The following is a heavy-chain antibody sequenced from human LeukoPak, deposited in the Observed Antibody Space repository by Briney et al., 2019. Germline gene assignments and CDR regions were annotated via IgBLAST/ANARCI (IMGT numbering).Heavy chain of an antibody. J-gene: IGHJ4*02. CDR3: ARGRTNYDILTGFDY. CDR2: IYYSGST. V-gene: IGHV4-59*01. CDR1: GCSISSYD. Sequence: SETLSLTCTVSGCSISSYDWSWVRQPPGKGLEWVAYIYYSGSTNYNPSLKSRVTISVDTSKNQFSLKLSSVTAADTAVYYCARGRTNYDILTGFDYWGQGTLVTVSS. D-gene: IGHD3-9*01.